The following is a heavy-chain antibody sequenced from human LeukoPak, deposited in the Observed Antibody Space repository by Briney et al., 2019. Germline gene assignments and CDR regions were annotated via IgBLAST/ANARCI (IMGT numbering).Heavy chain of an antibody. J-gene: IGHJ5*01. Sequence: GGSLRLSCAVSGFTFSSYAMSWVRQAPGKGLEWVSAISGSGGSTNYADSVKGRFTISRDNSKNTLYLQMNSLRAEDTAVYYCARAVTTSYRRYNWFDSWGQGTLVTVSS. CDR2: ISGSGGST. CDR3: ARAVTTSYRRYNWFDS. V-gene: IGHV3-23*01. CDR1: GFTFSSYA. D-gene: IGHD4-17*01.